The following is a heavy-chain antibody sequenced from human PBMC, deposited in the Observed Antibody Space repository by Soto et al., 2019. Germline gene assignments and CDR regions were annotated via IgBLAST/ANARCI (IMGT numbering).Heavy chain of an antibody. CDR2: IKSKGDGGTT. J-gene: IGHJ4*02. V-gene: IGHV3-15*01. D-gene: IGHD3-10*01. CDR3: TTEGITMALYFDY. Sequence: GGSLRLSCAASGFTFNNAWMSWVRQAPGKGLEWVGRIKSKGDGGTTHYAAHVKGRFTISRDASKNMLYLQMNSLKTDDTAVYYCTTEGITMALYFDYWGQGTLVTVSS. CDR1: GFTFNNAW.